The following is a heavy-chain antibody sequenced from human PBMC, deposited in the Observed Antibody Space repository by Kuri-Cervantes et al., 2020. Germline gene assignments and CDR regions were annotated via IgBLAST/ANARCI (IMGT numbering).Heavy chain of an antibody. J-gene: IGHJ6*02. D-gene: IGHD3-22*01. Sequence: GGSLRLSCAASGFTFSSYWMSWVRQAPGEGLEWVANIKQDGSEKYYVDSVKGRFTISRDNAKNSLYLQMNSLRAEDTAVYYCARDRPDDSSGYYLGYGMDVWGQGTTVTVSS. V-gene: IGHV3-7*01. CDR2: IKQDGSEK. CDR3: ARDRPDDSSGYYLGYGMDV. CDR1: GFTFSSYW.